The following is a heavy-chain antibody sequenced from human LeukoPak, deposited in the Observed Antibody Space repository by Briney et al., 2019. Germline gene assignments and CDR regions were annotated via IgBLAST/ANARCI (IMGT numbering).Heavy chain of an antibody. CDR1: GFTFSNYA. D-gene: IGHD4-11*01. J-gene: IGHJ4*02. Sequence: GGSLRLSCAASGFTFSNYAMTWVRQAPGKGLEWVSTITGSGTGTYYADSLKGRFTISRGNSRNTLYLQMDSLRAEDTAVYYCAKDQPPSRTVTFDSWGQGTVVTVSS. CDR2: ITGSGTGT. V-gene: IGHV3-23*01. CDR3: AKDQPPSRTVTFDS.